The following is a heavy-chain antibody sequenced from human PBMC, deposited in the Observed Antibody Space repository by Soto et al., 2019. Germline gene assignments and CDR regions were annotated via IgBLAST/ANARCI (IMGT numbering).Heavy chain of an antibody. J-gene: IGHJ6*02. CDR3: ARDTGPNGYNYYYFGMDV. Sequence: GGSLRLSCAASGFTFSNYAMHWVRQAPGKGLEWVAVISYDGSDKYNANSVKGRFTISRDNSKNTLYLQMNSLRAEDTAVYYCARDTGPNGYNYYYFGMDVWGPGTTVAVSS. D-gene: IGHD5-18*01. V-gene: IGHV3-30-3*01. CDR2: ISYDGSDK. CDR1: GFTFSNYA.